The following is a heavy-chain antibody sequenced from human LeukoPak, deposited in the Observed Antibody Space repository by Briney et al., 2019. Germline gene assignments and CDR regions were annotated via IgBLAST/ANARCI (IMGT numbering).Heavy chain of an antibody. D-gene: IGHD2-2*01. Sequence: SETLSLTCAVYGGSFSGYYWSWIRQPPGKGLEWIGETNHSGSTNYNPSLKSRVTISVDTSKNQFSLKLSSVTAADTAVYYCARVVCSSTSCRLGFDYWGQGTLVTVSS. V-gene: IGHV4-34*01. J-gene: IGHJ4*02. CDR3: ARVVCSSTSCRLGFDY. CDR2: TNHSGST. CDR1: GGSFSGYY.